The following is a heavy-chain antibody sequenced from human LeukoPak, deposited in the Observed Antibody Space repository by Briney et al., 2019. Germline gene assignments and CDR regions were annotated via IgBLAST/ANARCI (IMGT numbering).Heavy chain of an antibody. Sequence: GGSLRLSCAASGFTFSSYGMSWVRQAPGKGLEWVSGVTGGGGKTYYADSVRGRFTISRDNSKNTLYLQVNSLRAEDTAVYYCAKTFGWPFYFDHWGQGTLVTVSS. V-gene: IGHV3-23*01. CDR2: VTGGGGKT. J-gene: IGHJ4*02. CDR1: GFTFSSYG. CDR3: AKTFGWPFYFDH. D-gene: IGHD2/OR15-2a*01.